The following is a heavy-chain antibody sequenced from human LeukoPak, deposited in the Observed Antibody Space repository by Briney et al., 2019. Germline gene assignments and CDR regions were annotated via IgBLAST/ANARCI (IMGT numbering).Heavy chain of an antibody. D-gene: IGHD3-16*01. CDR1: GFTFSSYW. CDR2: IKRDESEK. V-gene: IGHV3-7*03. CDR3: ARDSGGALDQ. Sequence: GGSLRLSCAASGFTFSSYWMAWVRQAPGNGLEWVANIKRDESEKYYADSVKGRFTISRDNAKNSQYLQMNSLSAEDSAVYYCARDSGGALDQWGQGTLVTVSS. J-gene: IGHJ4*02.